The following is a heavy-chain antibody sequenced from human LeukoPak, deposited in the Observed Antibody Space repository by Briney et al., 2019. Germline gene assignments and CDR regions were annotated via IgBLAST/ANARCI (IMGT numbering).Heavy chain of an antibody. CDR1: GGSISSGGYY. CDR3: ARVEMATIHFDY. Sequence: SQTLSLTCTVSGGSISSGGYYWSWIRQPPGKGLEWIGYIYHSGSTYYNPSLKSRVTISVDTSKNQFSLKLSSVTAADTAVYYCARVEMATIHFDYWGQGTLVTVSS. D-gene: IGHD5-24*01. CDR2: IYHSGST. J-gene: IGHJ4*02. V-gene: IGHV4-30-2*01.